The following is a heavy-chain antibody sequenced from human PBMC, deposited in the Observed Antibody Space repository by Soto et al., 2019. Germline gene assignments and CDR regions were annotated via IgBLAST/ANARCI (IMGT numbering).Heavy chain of an antibody. Sequence: EVQLVQSGGGLVQPGGSLKLSCAASGFTFSGSTVHWVRQASGEGLQWVGRIRSKANDYATTYIASVKGRFTISRDDSRNTAYLQMSDLKTEDTAVYYCGGGYCTGGTCYSGYFQHWGQGALVTVFS. D-gene: IGHD2-15*01. CDR3: GGGYCTGGTCYSGYFQH. J-gene: IGHJ1*01. V-gene: IGHV3-73*02. CDR1: GFTFSGST. CDR2: IRSKANDYAT.